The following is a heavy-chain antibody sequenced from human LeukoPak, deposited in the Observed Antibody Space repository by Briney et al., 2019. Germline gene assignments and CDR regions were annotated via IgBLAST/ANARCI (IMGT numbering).Heavy chain of an antibody. Sequence: GGALRLSCGAPGFTLNCYYMSWIRPAPGEGVGGVSYISSSSSYTNYADSVKGRFTISRDNAKNSLYLQMNSLRAEDTAVYYCASRGNGYHEEFDYWGQGTLVTVSS. J-gene: IGHJ4*02. V-gene: IGHV3-11*06. CDR2: ISSSSSYT. CDR3: ASRGNGYHEEFDY. D-gene: IGHD2-2*01. CDR1: GFTLNCYY.